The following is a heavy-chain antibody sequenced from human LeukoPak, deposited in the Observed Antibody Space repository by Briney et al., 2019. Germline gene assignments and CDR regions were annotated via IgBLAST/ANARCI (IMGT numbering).Heavy chain of an antibody. CDR1: GYTFSDYY. V-gene: IGHV1-2*02. CDR2: INPNSGGT. CDR3: ARVGIAIGGWFDP. J-gene: IGHJ5*02. Sequence: SVKVSCKASGYTFSDYYMHWVRQAPGQGLEWMGWINPNSGGTNYAQKLQGRVTMTRDTSISTAYMEVTRLRSDDTAVYYCARVGIAIGGWFDPWGQGTLVTVSS. D-gene: IGHD2/OR15-2a*01.